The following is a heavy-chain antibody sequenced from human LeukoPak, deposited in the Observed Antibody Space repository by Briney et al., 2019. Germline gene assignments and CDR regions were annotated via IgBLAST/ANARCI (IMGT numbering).Heavy chain of an antibody. CDR1: GFSFRSYE. J-gene: IGHJ4*02. Sequence: GGSLRLSCAASGFSFRSYEMNWVRQAPGKGLEWVSYISSSGSTIYYADSVKGRFTISRDNAKNSLYLQMNSLRAEDTAVYYCARDGGITMVRGVIITKNHYWGQGTLVTVSS. D-gene: IGHD3-10*01. V-gene: IGHV3-48*03. CDR2: ISSSGSTI. CDR3: ARDGGITMVRGVIITKNHY.